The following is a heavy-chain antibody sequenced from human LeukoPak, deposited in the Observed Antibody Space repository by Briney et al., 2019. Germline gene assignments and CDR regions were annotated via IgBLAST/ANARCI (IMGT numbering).Heavy chain of an antibody. J-gene: IGHJ4*02. CDR1: GGSISSYY. CDR2: IYYSGST. CDR3: ARDVRGNGWYLY. V-gene: IGHV4-59*01. D-gene: IGHD6-19*01. Sequence: PSETLSLTCTVSGGSISSYYWSWIRQPPGKGLEWIGYIYYSGSTYYNPSLKSGVTISVDTSKNQFSLKLSSVTAADTAVYYCARDVRGNGWYLYWGQGTLVTVSS.